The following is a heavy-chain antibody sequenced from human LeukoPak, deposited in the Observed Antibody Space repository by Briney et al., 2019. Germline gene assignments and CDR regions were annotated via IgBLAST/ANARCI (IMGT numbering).Heavy chain of an antibody. CDR1: GFTLIGHY. CDR3: ATPWGCTRPDCPFLH. Sequence: ASVRVSYKASGFTLIGHYLHWVGQAPGQGLQWMGWINRKSGDTKYAQNFQGRVTMTRDTSISTSYMELSSLRSDDTAVYYCATPWGCTRPDCPFLHWGQGTLVTVSS. D-gene: IGHD2-8*01. V-gene: IGHV1-2*02. J-gene: IGHJ4*02. CDR2: INRKSGDT.